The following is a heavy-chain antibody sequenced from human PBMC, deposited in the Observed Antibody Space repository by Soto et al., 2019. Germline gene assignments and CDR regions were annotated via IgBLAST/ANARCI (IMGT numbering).Heavy chain of an antibody. CDR2: ISGSGGST. Sequence: GVSLRLSFAPSGFTLSSYAMSWVRQAPGKGLEWVSAISGSGGSTYYADAVKGRFTISRDNSKITLYLQMTSLRAEDTAVYYCAKEPVAARPKYFDFWGQGILVTVSS. J-gene: IGHJ4*02. D-gene: IGHD6-6*01. V-gene: IGHV3-23*01. CDR3: AKEPVAARPKYFDF. CDR1: GFTLSSYA.